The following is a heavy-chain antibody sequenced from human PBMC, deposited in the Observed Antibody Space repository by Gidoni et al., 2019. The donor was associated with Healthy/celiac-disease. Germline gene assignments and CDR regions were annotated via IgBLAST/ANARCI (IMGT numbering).Heavy chain of an antibody. V-gene: IGHV3-15*07. J-gene: IGHJ4*02. CDR3: TTETWWWEPYYFDY. Sequence: EVQLVESGGGLVKPGGSLRLSCAASVFTFSNAWMNWVRQAPGNGLEGVGRIKSKTDGGTTDYAAPVKGRFTISRDDSKNTLYLQMNSLKTEETAVYYCTTETWWWEPYYFDYWGQGTLVTVSS. D-gene: IGHD2-15*01. CDR1: VFTFSNAW. CDR2: IKSKTDGGTT.